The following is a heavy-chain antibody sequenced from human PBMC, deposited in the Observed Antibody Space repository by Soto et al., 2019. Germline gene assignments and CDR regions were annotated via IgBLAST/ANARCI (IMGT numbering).Heavy chain of an antibody. CDR1: GYTFTSYG. V-gene: IGHV1-18*01. Sequence: QVQLVQSGAEVKKPGASVKVSCKASGYTFTSYGISWVRQAPGQGLEWMGWISAYNGNTNYAQKLQGRVTMTTDTSTSTAYRYLRSLRSDDTAVYYCASGHYYDSSGYPFDYWGQGTLVTVSS. CDR3: ASGHYYDSSGYPFDY. D-gene: IGHD3-22*01. CDR2: ISAYNGNT. J-gene: IGHJ4*02.